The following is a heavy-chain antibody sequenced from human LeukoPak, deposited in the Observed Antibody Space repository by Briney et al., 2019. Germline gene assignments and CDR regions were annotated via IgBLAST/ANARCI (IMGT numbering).Heavy chain of an antibody. CDR2: IYYSGST. CDR3: ARAPEGFWSARSRFDP. J-gene: IGHJ5*02. D-gene: IGHD3-3*01. V-gene: IGHV4-30-4*08. CDR1: GGSISGGGYY. Sequence: SETLSLTCTVSGGSISGGGYYWRWIRQHPGKGLEWIGCIYYSGSTYYNPSLKSRVTISVDTSKNQFSLKLSSVTAADTAVYYCARAPEGFWSARSRFDPWGQGTLVTVSS.